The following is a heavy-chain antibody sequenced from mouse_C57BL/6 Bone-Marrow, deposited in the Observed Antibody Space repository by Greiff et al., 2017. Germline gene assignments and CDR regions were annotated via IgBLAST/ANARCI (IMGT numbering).Heavy chain of an antibody. J-gene: IGHJ4*01. CDR2: INPYNGGT. D-gene: IGHD1-1*01. V-gene: IGHV1-19*01. Sequence: EVQLQQSGPVLVKPGASVKMSCKASGYTFTDYYMNWVKQSHGKSLEWIGVINPYNGGTSYNQKFKGKATLTVDKSSSTAYMELNSLTSEDSAVYYCGSSPSYYAMDYWGQGTSVTVSS. CDR1: GYTFTDYY. CDR3: GSSPSYYAMDY.